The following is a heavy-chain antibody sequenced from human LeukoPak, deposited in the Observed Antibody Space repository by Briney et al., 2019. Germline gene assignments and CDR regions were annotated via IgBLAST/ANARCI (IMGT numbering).Heavy chain of an antibody. V-gene: IGHV1-46*01. CDR3: ARGRVTAIFDY. Sequence: GASVKVSCKASGYTFTNYYMHWVRQAPGQGLEWMGIINPSGGSTSYAQKFQGRVTMTRDMSTSTVYMELSSLRSEDTAVYYCARGRVTAIFDYWGQGTLVTVSS. D-gene: IGHD2-21*02. CDR1: GYTFTNYY. J-gene: IGHJ4*02. CDR2: INPSGGST.